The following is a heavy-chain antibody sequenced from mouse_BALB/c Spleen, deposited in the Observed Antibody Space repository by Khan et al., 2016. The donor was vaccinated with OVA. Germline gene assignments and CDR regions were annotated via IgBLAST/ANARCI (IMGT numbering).Heavy chain of an antibody. CDR1: GYIFTSYM. CDR3: TRGGYGIFGY. V-gene: IGHV1-4*01. CDR2: INPSSGYN. J-gene: IGHJ3*01. D-gene: IGHD1-1*01. Sequence: QVRLQQPGAELARPGASVKMSCKASGYIFTSYMMHWVKQRPGQGLEWIGDINPSSGYNNYNQKFKDKATLTADKSSSTAYMQLSSLTSEDSAVYDCTRGGYGIFGYWGQGTLVTVSA.